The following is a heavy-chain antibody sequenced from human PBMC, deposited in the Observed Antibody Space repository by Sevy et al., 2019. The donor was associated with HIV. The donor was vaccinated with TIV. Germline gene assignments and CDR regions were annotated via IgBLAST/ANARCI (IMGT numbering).Heavy chain of an antibody. CDR2: ISSSSTI. CDR1: GFTFSSYS. Sequence: GGSLRLSCAASGFTFSSYSMNWVRQAPGKGLEWVSYISSSSTIYYADSVKGRFTISRDNAKNSLYLQMNSLRDEDTAVYYCARGPYSGNTLCKYWGQGTLVTVSS. V-gene: IGHV3-48*02. CDR3: ARGPYSGNTLCKY. D-gene: IGHD1-26*01. J-gene: IGHJ4*02.